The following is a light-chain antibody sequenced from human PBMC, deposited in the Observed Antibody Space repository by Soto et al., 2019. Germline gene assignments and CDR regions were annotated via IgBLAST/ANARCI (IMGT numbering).Light chain of an antibody. CDR3: AAWDDSLNGSVV. Sequence: QAVVTQPPSASGTPGQRVTISCSGSSSNIGSNTVNWYQQLPGTAPKLLIYSNNQRPSVVPDRFSGSKSGTSASLAISGLQSEDEADYYCAAWDDSLNGSVVFGGGTKLTVL. CDR1: SSNIGSNT. V-gene: IGLV1-44*01. J-gene: IGLJ2*01. CDR2: SNN.